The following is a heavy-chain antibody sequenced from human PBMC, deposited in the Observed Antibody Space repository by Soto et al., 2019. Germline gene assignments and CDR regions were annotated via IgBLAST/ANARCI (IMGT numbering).Heavy chain of an antibody. Sequence: GASVKVSCKASGYTFSSYGISLVRQAPGQGLEWMGWISANNGTANYAQKLQGRVTMTTDTSTSTAYMELSSLRSEDTAVYYCATFYGDSPSYYYYYGMDVWGQGTTVTVSS. CDR2: ISANNGTA. J-gene: IGHJ6*02. V-gene: IGHV1-18*01. CDR3: ATFYGDSPSYYYYYGMDV. D-gene: IGHD4-17*01. CDR1: GYTFSSYG.